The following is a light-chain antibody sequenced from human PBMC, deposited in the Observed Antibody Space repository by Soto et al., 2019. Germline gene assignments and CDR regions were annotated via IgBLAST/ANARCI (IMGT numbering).Light chain of an antibody. CDR1: QSVSRY. Sequence: EIVLTQCPATMSLSPGERATLSCRASQSVSRYLAWYQQKPGQAPRLLIYDASNRATGIPARFSGSGSGTDFALTISSLEPEDFAVYYCHQRSNWPITFGQGTRLEIK. J-gene: IGKJ5*01. CDR2: DAS. V-gene: IGKV3-11*01. CDR3: HQRSNWPIT.